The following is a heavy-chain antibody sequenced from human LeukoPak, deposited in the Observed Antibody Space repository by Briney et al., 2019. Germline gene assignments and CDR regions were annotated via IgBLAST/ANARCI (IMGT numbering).Heavy chain of an antibody. V-gene: IGHV1-2*02. CDR2: INPNSGGT. Sequence: ASVKVSYKASGYTFTGYYIHWVRQAPGQGLEWMGWINPNSGGTNYAQKFQGRVTMTRGTSISTAYMELSRLRSDDTAVYYCATGIAVAGFDYWGQGTLVTVSS. CDR1: GYTFTGYY. J-gene: IGHJ4*02. D-gene: IGHD6-19*01. CDR3: ATGIAVAGFDY.